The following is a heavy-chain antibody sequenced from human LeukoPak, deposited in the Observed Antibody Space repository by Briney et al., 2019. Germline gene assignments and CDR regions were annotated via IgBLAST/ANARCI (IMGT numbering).Heavy chain of an antibody. Sequence: SETLSLTCTVSGGSISGYYWSWIRQPPGKGLEWIGYIYYSGSTNYNPSLKSRVTISIDTSKNQFSLKLSSVTAADTAVYYCARDSGYDILTGYPSPPGYNWFDPWGQGTLVTVSS. CDR3: ARDSGYDILTGYPSPPGYNWFDP. J-gene: IGHJ5*02. D-gene: IGHD3-9*01. CDR2: IYYSGST. V-gene: IGHV4-59*01. CDR1: GGSISGYY.